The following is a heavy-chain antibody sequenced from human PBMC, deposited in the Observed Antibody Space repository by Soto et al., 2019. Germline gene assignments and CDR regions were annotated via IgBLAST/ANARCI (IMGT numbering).Heavy chain of an antibody. CDR2: IGSSDNII. CDR1: GFTFSDYY. D-gene: IGHD3-22*01. CDR3: ARDLGYYESSGYFDY. V-gene: IGHV3-11*01. J-gene: IGHJ4*02. Sequence: EVSLRLSCAASGFTFSDYYMSWIRQAPGKGLEWVSYIGSSDNIIYYADSVKGRFTISRDNAKNSLYLQMNSLRAEDTAVYYCARDLGYYESSGYFDYWGQGTLVTVSS.